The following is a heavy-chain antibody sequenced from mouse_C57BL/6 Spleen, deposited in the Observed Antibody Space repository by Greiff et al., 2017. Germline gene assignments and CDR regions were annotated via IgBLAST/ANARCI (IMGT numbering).Heavy chain of an antibody. J-gene: IGHJ2*01. CDR2: ISSGSSTI. CDR1: GFTFSDYG. CDR3: ARDYDCSYYFDY. V-gene: IGHV5-17*01. Sequence: VQLKESGGGLVKPGGSLKLSCAASGFTFSDYGMHWVRQAPEKGLEWVAYISSGSSTIYYADTVKGRFTISRDNAKNTLFLQMTSLRSEDTAMYYCARDYDCSYYFDYWGQGTTLTVSS. D-gene: IGHD2-4*01.